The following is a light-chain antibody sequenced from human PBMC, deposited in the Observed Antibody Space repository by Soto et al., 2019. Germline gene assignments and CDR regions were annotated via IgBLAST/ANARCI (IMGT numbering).Light chain of an antibody. CDR1: QGISKW. J-gene: IGKJ1*01. CDR3: QQYNSYDMWS. Sequence: DIQMTQSPSTLSASVGDSVTITCRASQGISKWLAWYQQKPGKAPKLLIYGASSLENGVTSRFSGRGSGTEFTLTISSLQPDDFATYFCQQYNSYDMWSFGQGTKVDLK. CDR2: GAS. V-gene: IGKV1-5*01.